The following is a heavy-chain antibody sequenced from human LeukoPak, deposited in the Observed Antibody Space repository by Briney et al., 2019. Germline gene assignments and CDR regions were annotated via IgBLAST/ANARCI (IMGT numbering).Heavy chain of an antibody. CDR2: ISSSSSYI. J-gene: IGHJ1*01. CDR1: GFTFSSYS. CDR3: AIIGTPGETEYYRL. V-gene: IGHV3-21*01. D-gene: IGHD2-21*01. Sequence: GGSLRLSCAASGFTFSSYSMNWVRQAPGKGLGWVSSISSSSSYIYYADSVKGRFTISRDNAQNSLYLQINSLRAEDTAIYYCAIIGTPGETEYYRLWGQGTRVTVSS.